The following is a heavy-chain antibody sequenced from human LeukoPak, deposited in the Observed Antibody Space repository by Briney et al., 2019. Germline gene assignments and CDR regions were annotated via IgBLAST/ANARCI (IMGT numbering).Heavy chain of an antibody. CDR3: ATERPDTSGSKIDY. Sequence: GGSLRLSCAASGFTFSNYAMHWVRQAPGKGLEWVAFIRYDGSNKYYADSVNGRFTISRDNSKNTLYLPVNSLRAEDTAVYYCATERPDTSGSKIDYWGQGTLVTVSS. CDR1: GFTFSNYA. D-gene: IGHD3-22*01. J-gene: IGHJ4*02. V-gene: IGHV3-30*02. CDR2: IRYDGSNK.